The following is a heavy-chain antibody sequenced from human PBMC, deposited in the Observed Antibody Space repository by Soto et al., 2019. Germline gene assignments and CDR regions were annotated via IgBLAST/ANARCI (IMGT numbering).Heavy chain of an antibody. V-gene: IGHV1-69*06. CDR1: GSTFNNFA. J-gene: IGHJ4*02. CDR2: IGVDSNTA. CDR3: ARAIKRWEVNYSFDF. Sequence: QVVLLQSGAEVKEPGSSVRVSCQVSGSTFNNFAFSWVRQAPGHGPEWMGGIGVDSNTAEYSQRFQDRVTITADTSTDTLYMELGSLTFEDTAVYYCARAIKRWEVNYSFDFWGQGTLVTVSS. D-gene: IGHD1-26*01.